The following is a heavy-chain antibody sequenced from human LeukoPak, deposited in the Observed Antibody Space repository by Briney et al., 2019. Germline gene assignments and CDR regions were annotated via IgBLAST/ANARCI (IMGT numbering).Heavy chain of an antibody. V-gene: IGHV1-58*01. Sequence: SVKVSCKASGFTFSTSAVQWVRQARGQRLEWIGWIIVGSGTTNYAQSLQGRLTITRDMSTSTAYMELSSLRSEDTAVYYCAAELYGGNSDCCNFELWGQGTMVTVSS. D-gene: IGHD4-23*01. CDR1: GFTFSTSA. CDR3: AAELYGGNSDCCNFEL. J-gene: IGHJ3*01. CDR2: IIVGSGTT.